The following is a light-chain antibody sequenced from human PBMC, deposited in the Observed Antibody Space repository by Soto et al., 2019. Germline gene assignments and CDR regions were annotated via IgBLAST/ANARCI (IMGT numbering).Light chain of an antibody. CDR2: SAS. J-gene: IGKJ1*01. Sequence: VMTQSPATLSVSPGERATLSCRASQSVGGDLAWYQQKPGQAPRPLIYSASDRAPGIPARFSGSGSGTDFTLTISRLEPEDFAVYYCQQYGSSPRTFGQGTKVDI. CDR1: QSVGGD. CDR3: QQYGSSPRT. V-gene: IGKV3-20*01.